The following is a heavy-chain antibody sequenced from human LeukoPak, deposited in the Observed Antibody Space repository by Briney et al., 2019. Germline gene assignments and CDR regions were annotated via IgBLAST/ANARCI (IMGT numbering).Heavy chain of an antibody. CDR1: GVSISSYY. Sequence: SETLSLTCTVSGVSISSYYWSWLRHPPGKGLEWIGYIYYSGSNIYYPSRKSRVTISVGTSKNQFSLKQRSGTAAVAAVDYCGRVTGYMIEDYFDYWGQGTLVTVSS. V-gene: IGHV4-59*01. D-gene: IGHD3-9*01. CDR3: GRVTGYMIEDYFDY. CDR2: IYYSGSN. J-gene: IGHJ4*02.